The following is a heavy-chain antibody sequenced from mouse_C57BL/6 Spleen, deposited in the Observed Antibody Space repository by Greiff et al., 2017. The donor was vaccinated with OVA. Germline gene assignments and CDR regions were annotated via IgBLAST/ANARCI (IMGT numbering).Heavy chain of an antibody. Sequence: EVKVVESGEGLVKPGGSLKLSCAASGFTFSSYAMSWVRQTPEKRLEWVAYISSGGDYIYYADTVKGRFTISRDNARNTLYLQMSSLKSEDTAMYYCTRCDGYYYAMDYWGQGTSVTVSS. CDR3: TRCDGYYYAMDY. CDR1: GFTFSSYA. D-gene: IGHD2-3*01. J-gene: IGHJ4*01. CDR2: ISSGGDYI. V-gene: IGHV5-9-1*02.